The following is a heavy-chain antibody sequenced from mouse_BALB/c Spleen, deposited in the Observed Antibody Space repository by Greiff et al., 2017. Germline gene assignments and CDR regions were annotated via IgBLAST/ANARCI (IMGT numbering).Heavy chain of an antibody. V-gene: IGHV1-7*01. D-gene: IGHD2-4*01. J-gene: IGHJ2*01. CDR2: INPSTGYT. Sequence: QVQLQQSGAELAKPGASVKMSCKASGYTFTSYWMHWVKQRPGQGLEWIGYINPSTGYTEYNQKFKDKATLTADKSSSTAYMQLSSLTSEDSAVYYCARGDYDDVFFDYWGQGTTLTVSS. CDR1: GYTFTSYW. CDR3: ARGDYDDVFFDY.